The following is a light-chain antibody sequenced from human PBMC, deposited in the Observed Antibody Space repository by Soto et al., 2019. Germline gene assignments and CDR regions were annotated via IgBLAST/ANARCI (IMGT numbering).Light chain of an antibody. CDR2: SNN. J-gene: IGLJ1*01. CDR3: AAWDDKLSTYV. V-gene: IGLV1-47*02. Sequence: QSVLTQPPSASGTPGQRVSISCSGYSSSIGTNFVYWYQQLPGTAPKVLIHSNNQRPSGVPDRFSGSKSGTSASLAISGLRSEDEADYYCAAWDDKLSTYVFGSGTKVTV. CDR1: SSSIGTNF.